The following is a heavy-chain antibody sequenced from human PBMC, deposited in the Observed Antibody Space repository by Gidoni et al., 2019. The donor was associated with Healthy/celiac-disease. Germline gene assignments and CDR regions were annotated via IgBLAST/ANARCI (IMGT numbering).Heavy chain of an antibody. V-gene: IGHV3-7*01. CDR1: AFPFRSYW. CDR3: ARSQGDSSGYYYGYYYYYGMDV. CDR2: IKQDGSEK. D-gene: IGHD3-22*01. J-gene: IGHJ6*02. Sequence: EVQLVESGVGLVQPGGSLRLSCAASAFPFRSYWMSWVRQAPGKGLEWVANIKQDGSEKYYVDSVKGRFTISRDNAKNSLYLQMNSLRAEDTAVYYCARSQGDSSGYYYGYYYYYGMDVWGQGTTVTVSS.